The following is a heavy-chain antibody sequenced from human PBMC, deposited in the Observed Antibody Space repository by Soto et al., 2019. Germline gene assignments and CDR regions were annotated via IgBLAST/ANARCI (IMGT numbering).Heavy chain of an antibody. CDR1: GGSISSYC. J-gene: IGHJ6*02. Sequence: SETLSLTCTVSGGSISSYCWSWIRQPPGKGLEWIGYIYYSGSTNYNPSLKSRVTISVDTSKNQFSLKLSSVTAADTAVYYCARDIAVAGTDYYYGMDVWGQGTTVTVSS. D-gene: IGHD6-19*01. CDR2: IYYSGST. CDR3: ARDIAVAGTDYYYGMDV. V-gene: IGHV4-59*01.